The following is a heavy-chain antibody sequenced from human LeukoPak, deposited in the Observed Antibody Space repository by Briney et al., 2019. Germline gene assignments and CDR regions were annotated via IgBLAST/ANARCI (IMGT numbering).Heavy chain of an antibody. CDR3: ARAALVGYCSSTSCYNVLQGGMDV. D-gene: IGHD2-2*02. CDR1: GGSIRSGGYA. Sequence: SETLSLTCTVSGGSIRSGGYARGGSRQAGGKGLEWIGRIYTSGSTNYNPSLKSRVTMSVDTSKNQFSLKLSSVTAADTAVYYCARAALVGYCSSTSCYNVLQGGMDVWGKGTTVTVSS. J-gene: IGHJ6*03. V-gene: IGHV4-61*02. CDR2: IYTSGST.